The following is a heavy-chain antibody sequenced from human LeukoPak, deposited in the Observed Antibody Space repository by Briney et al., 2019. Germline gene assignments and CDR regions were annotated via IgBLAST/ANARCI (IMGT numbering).Heavy chain of an antibody. CDR3: ARDWASSHWDY. CDR1: GYTFTGYY. D-gene: IGHD6-13*01. CDR2: INPNSGGT. J-gene: IGHJ4*02. V-gene: IGHV1-2*02. Sequence: ASVKVSCKASGYTFTGYYMHWARQAPGQGLEWMGWINPNSGGTNYAQKFQGRVTMTRDTSISTAYMELSRLRSDDTAVYYCARDWASSHWDYWGQGTLVAVSS.